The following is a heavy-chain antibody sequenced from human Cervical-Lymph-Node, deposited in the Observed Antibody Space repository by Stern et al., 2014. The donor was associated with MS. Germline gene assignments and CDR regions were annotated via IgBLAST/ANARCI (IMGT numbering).Heavy chain of an antibody. CDR1: GYTFSDYY. D-gene: IGHD3-10*01. J-gene: IGHJ3*02. CDR3: ARVPSPMSNYYGSRTWAANAFDI. CDR2: INPNSGGT. Sequence: QVQLVQSGAEVKKPGASVKVSCKASGYTFSDYYMHWVRQAPGQGLEWMGWINPNSGGTNYAQTFQGRVTMTRDTSISTAYMELNRLGSDDTAVYYCARVPSPMSNYYGSRTWAANAFDIWGQGTLVTVSS. V-gene: IGHV1-2*02.